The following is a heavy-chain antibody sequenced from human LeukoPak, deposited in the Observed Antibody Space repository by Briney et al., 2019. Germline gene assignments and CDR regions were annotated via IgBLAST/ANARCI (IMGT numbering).Heavy chain of an antibody. V-gene: IGHV3-30*04. CDR2: ISYDGSNK. D-gene: IGHD4-17*01. Sequence: GGSLRLSCAASGFTFSSYAMHWVRQAPGKGLEWVAVISYDGSNKYYADSVKGRFTISRDNSKNTLYLQMNSLRAEDTAVYYCARLLGDSAAFEYWGQGTLVTVSS. J-gene: IGHJ4*02. CDR1: GFTFSSYA. CDR3: ARLLGDSAAFEY.